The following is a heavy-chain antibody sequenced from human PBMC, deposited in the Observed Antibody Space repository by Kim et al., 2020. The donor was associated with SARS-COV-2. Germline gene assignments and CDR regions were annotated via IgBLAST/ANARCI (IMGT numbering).Heavy chain of an antibody. CDR1: GGTFSSYA. Sequence: SVKVSCKASGGTFSSYAISWVRQAPGQGLEWMGGIIPIFGTANYAQKFQGRVTITADESTSTAYMELSSLRSEDTAVYYCAVTGKSRDKYCSGGSCYETHNWFDPWGQGTLVTVSS. D-gene: IGHD2-15*01. CDR3: AVTGKSRDKYCSGGSCYETHNWFDP. J-gene: IGHJ5*02. V-gene: IGHV1-69*13. CDR2: IIPIFGTA.